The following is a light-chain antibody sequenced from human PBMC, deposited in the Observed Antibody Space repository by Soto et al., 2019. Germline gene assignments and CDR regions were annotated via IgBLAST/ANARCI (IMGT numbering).Light chain of an antibody. CDR3: QSYDSSLSGYV. J-gene: IGLJ1*01. CDR1: SSNIGAGYD. CDR2: GNS. Sequence: QSVLTQPPSVSGAPGQRVTISCTGSSSNIGAGYDVHWYQQLPGTAPKLLIYGNSNRPSVVPDRFSGSKSGTSASLAITGLQAEDEADDYCQSYDSSLSGYVFGTGTKLTVL. V-gene: IGLV1-40*01.